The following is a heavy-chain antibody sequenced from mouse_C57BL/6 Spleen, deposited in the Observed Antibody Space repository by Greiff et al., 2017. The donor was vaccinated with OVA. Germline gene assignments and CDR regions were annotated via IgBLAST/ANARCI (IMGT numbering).Heavy chain of an antibody. Sequence: EVKLQESGPGLVKPSQSLSLTCSVTGYSITGGYYWNWIRQFPGNKLEWMGYISYDGSNNYNPSLKNRISITRDTSKNQFFLKLNSVTTEDTSTYYCARAGGYDETWFAYWGQGTLVTVSA. CDR1: GYSITGGYY. D-gene: IGHD2-2*01. CDR3: ARAGGYDETWFAY. V-gene: IGHV3-6*01. CDR2: ISYDGSN. J-gene: IGHJ3*01.